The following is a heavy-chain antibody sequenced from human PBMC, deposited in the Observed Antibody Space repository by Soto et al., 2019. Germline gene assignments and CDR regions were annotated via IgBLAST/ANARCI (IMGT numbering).Heavy chain of an antibody. D-gene: IGHD4-17*01. CDR2: IFYAGDT. V-gene: IGHV4-31*03. CDR1: GESIATGAFY. CDR3: AREGDYRTWFEP. J-gene: IGHJ5*02. Sequence: KAWETLSLTCTVSGESIATGAFYWSWIRLQSGKGPEWIGSIFYAGDTYYNPSLKSRVEISLDGSQNQFSLNLRSVTAADTAVYYCAREGDYRTWFEPWGPGTLVTVSS.